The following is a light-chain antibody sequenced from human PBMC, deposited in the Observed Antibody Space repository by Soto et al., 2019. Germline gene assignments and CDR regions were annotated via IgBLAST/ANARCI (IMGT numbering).Light chain of an antibody. V-gene: IGLV2-14*03. J-gene: IGLJ1*01. Sequence: QSVLTQPASVSGSPGQSIAISCTGTSSDVGGYNYVSWYQQHPGKAPKLMIYDVTTRPSGVSNRFSGSKSGNTAALTISGLQAEDEADYYCSSYTSDPTGVFGTGTKLTVL. CDR2: DVT. CDR1: SSDVGGYNY. CDR3: SSYTSDPTGV.